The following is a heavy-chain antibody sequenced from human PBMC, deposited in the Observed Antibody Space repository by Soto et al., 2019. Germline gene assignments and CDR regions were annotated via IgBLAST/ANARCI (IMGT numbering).Heavy chain of an antibody. CDR3: ARERGEDSSGYYFGLDY. CDR1: GASFSGYY. D-gene: IGHD3-22*01. Sequence: SETLSLTCAVYGASFSGYYWSWIRQPPGKGLEWIGENNHSGSTNYNPSLKSRVTMTVDTSKNQFSLKLSSVTAADTAVYYCARERGEDSSGYYFGLDYWGQGTLVTASS. CDR2: NNHSGST. V-gene: IGHV4-34*01. J-gene: IGHJ4*02.